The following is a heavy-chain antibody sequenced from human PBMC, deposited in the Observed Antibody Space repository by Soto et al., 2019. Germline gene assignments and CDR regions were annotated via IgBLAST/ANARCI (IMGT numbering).Heavy chain of an antibody. J-gene: IGHJ4*02. D-gene: IGHD2-2*01. Sequence: QLQLQESGPGLVKPSETLSLTCTVSGGSISSSSYYWVWIRQPPGLGLEWIGSVYYSGGTYYNTSLMSRVTISVDTSKKQFTLKLSSVTAADTAVYYCARQRCGDVVVPAANDYWGQGTLVTVSS. CDR2: VYYSGGT. V-gene: IGHV4-39*01. CDR3: ARQRCGDVVVPAANDY. CDR1: GGSISSSSYY.